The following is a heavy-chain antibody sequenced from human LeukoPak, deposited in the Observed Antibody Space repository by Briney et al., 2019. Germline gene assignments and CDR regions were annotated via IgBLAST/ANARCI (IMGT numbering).Heavy chain of an antibody. Sequence: GGPVRLSCTASGFTFRSYSMNWVRQAPGKGLEWLSYISRLSSDIYYADSVKRRFTISRDDVKNSLYLQMNSLRDEDTAMYFCARARVDGSALQLGYWGQGALVTVSS. J-gene: IGHJ4*02. V-gene: IGHV3-48*02. CDR3: ARARVDGSALQLGY. CDR2: ISRLSSDI. CDR1: GFTFRSYS. D-gene: IGHD6-25*01.